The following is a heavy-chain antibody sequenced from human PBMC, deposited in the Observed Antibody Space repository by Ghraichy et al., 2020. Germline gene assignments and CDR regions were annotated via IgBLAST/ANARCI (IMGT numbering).Heavy chain of an antibody. J-gene: IGHJ3*02. CDR1: GFTFSSYA. CDR2: ISSNGGST. Sequence: GGSLRLSCAASGFTFSSYAMHWVRQAPGKGLEYVSAISSNGGSTYYADSVKGRFTISRDNSKNTLYLQMGSLRAEDMAVYYCARSCGGDCYSAWAFDIWGQGTMVTVSS. V-gene: IGHV3-64*02. D-gene: IGHD2-21*02. CDR3: ARSCGGDCYSAWAFDI.